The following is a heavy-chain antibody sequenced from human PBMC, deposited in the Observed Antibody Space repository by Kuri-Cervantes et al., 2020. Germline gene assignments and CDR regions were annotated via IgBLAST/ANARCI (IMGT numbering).Heavy chain of an antibody. CDR1: GFTFSSYG. CDR3: AKALTAVVVPAASDY. Sequence: GESLKISCAASGFTFSSYGMHWVRQAPGKGLEWVSAISGSGGSTYYADSVKGRFTISRDNSKNTLYLQMNSLRAEDTAVYYCAKALTAVVVPAASDYWGQGTLVTVSS. V-gene: IGHV3-23*01. J-gene: IGHJ4*02. D-gene: IGHD2-2*01. CDR2: ISGSGGST.